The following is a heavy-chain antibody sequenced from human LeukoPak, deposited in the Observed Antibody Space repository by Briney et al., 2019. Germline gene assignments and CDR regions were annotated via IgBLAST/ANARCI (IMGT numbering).Heavy chain of an antibody. CDR2: IYSGGST. CDR3: ARARGYSGYESKFYYYGMDV. Sequence: PGGSLRLSCAASGFTVSSNHMSWVRQAPEKGLEWVSVIYSGGSTYYADSVKGRFTISRDNSKNTLYLQMNSLRAEDTAVYYCARARGYSGYESKFYYYGMDVWGQGTTVTASS. J-gene: IGHJ6*02. CDR1: GFTVSSNH. V-gene: IGHV3-53*01. D-gene: IGHD5-12*01.